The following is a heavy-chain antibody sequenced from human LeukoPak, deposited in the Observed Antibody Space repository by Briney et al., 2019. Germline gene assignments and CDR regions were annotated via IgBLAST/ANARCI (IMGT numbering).Heavy chain of an antibody. CDR2: INPSGGST. D-gene: IGHD6-19*01. Sequence: GASVKVSCKASGYTFTSYYMHWVRQAPGQGLEWMGIINPSGGSTSYAQKFQGRVTITADESTSTAYMELSSLRSEDTAVYYCARVGIAVAGSTENWFDPWGQGTLVTVSS. V-gene: IGHV1-46*01. CDR3: ARVGIAVAGSTENWFDP. J-gene: IGHJ5*02. CDR1: GYTFTSYY.